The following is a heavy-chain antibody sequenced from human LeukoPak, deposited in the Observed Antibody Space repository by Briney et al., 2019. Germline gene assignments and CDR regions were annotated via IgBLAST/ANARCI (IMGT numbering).Heavy chain of an antibody. CDR2: IIPIFGTA. J-gene: IGHJ4*02. CDR3: ARVYYDILTGYSYYFDY. D-gene: IGHD3-9*01. CDR1: GGTFSSYA. Sequence: GASVKVSCKASGGTFSSYAISWVRQAPGQGLEWMGGIIPIFGTANYAQKFQGRVTITADESTSTAYMELSSLRSEDTAVYYCARVYYDILTGYSYYFDYWGQGTLVTVSS. V-gene: IGHV1-69*13.